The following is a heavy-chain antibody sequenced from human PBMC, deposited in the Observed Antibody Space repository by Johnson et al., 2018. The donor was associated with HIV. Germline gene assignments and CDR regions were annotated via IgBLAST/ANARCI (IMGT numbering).Heavy chain of an antibody. Sequence: VQLVESGGGLAKPAWSPRLSCAASGFTFDDYGMSWDRQAPGKGLEWVSGINWNGGSPGYADSVKGRFTISRDNAKNSLYLHMSSLRAEDTALYYCARDSFIAVTLSDAFDIWGQGTVVTVSS. CDR2: INWNGGSP. CDR1: GFTFDDYG. CDR3: ARDSFIAVTLSDAFDI. D-gene: IGHD6-19*01. J-gene: IGHJ3*02. V-gene: IGHV3-20*04.